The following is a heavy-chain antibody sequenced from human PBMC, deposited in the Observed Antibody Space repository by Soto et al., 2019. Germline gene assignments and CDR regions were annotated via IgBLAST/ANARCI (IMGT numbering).Heavy chain of an antibody. CDR1: GYTFTSYG. CDR2: INTYTGNI. V-gene: IGHV1-18*01. Sequence: QVQLVQSGAEVKKPGASVKVSCKVSGYTFTSYGISWVRQAPGQGLEWMGWINTYTGNINYAQKLQGRVTMTTDTSTSTAYMELRSLRSDDTALYYCAIERGGYKHFGYWGQGTLVTVSS. D-gene: IGHD1-26*01. CDR3: AIERGGYKHFGY. J-gene: IGHJ4*02.